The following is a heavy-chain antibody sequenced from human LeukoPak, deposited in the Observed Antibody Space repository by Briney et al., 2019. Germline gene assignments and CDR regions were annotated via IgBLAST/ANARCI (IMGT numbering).Heavy chain of an antibody. CDR2: IWYDGSNK. Sequence: GRSLRLSCAASGFTFSSYGMHWVRQAPGKGLEWVAVIWYDGSNKYYADSVKGRFTISRDNSKNTLYLQMNSLRAEDTAVYYCARDTRLWSGYSNWFDPWGQGTLVTVSS. CDR1: GFTFSSYG. D-gene: IGHD3-3*01. J-gene: IGHJ5*02. V-gene: IGHV3-33*01. CDR3: ARDTRLWSGYSNWFDP.